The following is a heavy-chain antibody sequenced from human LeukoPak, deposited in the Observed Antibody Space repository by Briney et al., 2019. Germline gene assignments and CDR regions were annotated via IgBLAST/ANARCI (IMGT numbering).Heavy chain of an antibody. CDR2: ISYDGSNR. D-gene: IGHD4-11*01. Sequence: GGSLRLSCAASGFTFSSYGMHWVRQAPGKGLEWVAVISYDGSNRYYADSVKGRFTISRDNSKNTLYLQMNSLRAEDTAVYYCAKEMTTWFYYFDYWGQGTLVTVSS. CDR3: AKEMTTWFYYFDY. J-gene: IGHJ4*02. V-gene: IGHV3-30*18. CDR1: GFTFSSYG.